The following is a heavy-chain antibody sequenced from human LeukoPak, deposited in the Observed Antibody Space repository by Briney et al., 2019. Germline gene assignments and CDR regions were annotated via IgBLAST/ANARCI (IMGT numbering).Heavy chain of an antibody. CDR3: AASGDSVYHGMDV. V-gene: IGHV3-30-3*01. CDR2: IAHDGGNK. CDR1: GFTFSNNA. D-gene: IGHD7-27*01. Sequence: GGSLRLSCAASGFTFSNNAMHWVRQAPGKGLEWVAVIAHDGGNKYYADSGRFTISRDNSKYTLYLQMNSLRGEDTAVYYCAASGDSVYHGMDVWGQGTTVTVSS. J-gene: IGHJ6*02.